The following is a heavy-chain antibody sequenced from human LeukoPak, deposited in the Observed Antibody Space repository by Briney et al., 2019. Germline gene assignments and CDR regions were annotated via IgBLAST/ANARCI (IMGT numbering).Heavy chain of an antibody. J-gene: IGHJ4*02. V-gene: IGHV3-66*01. CDR1: GFIVSSNH. Sequence: GSLRLSCAASGFIVSSNHMNWVRQTPGKGLEWVSIIYINPVTTHYADSVKGRLTISRDNSKNTLYLQMNNLRAEDSAVYCCARDGSNYYFDYWGQGTLVTVSS. CDR3: ARDGSNYYFDY. CDR2: IYINPVTT. D-gene: IGHD5-24*01.